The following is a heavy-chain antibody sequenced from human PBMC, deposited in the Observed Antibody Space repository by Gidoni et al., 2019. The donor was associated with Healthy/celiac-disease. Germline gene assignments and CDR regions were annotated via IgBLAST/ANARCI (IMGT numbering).Heavy chain of an antibody. D-gene: IGHD3-10*01. CDR1: GFTFSSYS. CDR2: ISSSSSYI. CDR3: ARALAGGPYYYYGMDV. J-gene: IGHJ6*02. Sequence: EVQLVESGGGLVKPGGSLRLSCAASGFTFSSYSMNWVRQAPGKGLEWVSSISSSSSYIYYADSVKGRFTISRDNAKNSLYLQMNSLRAEDTAVYYCARALAGGPYYYYGMDVWGQGTTVTVSS. V-gene: IGHV3-21*01.